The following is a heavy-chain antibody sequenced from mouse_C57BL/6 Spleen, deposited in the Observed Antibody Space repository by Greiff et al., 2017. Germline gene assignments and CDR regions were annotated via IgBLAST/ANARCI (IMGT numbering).Heavy chain of an antibody. D-gene: IGHD1-1*01. Sequence: QVQLQQPGAELVRPGSSVKLSCKASGYTFTSYWMDWVKQRPGQGLEWIGNIYPSDSETHYNQKFKDKATLTVDKSSSTAYMQLSSLTSEDSAVYYCAREGYYGSGTGYWGQGTTLTVSS. J-gene: IGHJ2*01. CDR3: AREGYYGSGTGY. CDR1: GYTFTSYW. V-gene: IGHV1-61*01. CDR2: IYPSDSET.